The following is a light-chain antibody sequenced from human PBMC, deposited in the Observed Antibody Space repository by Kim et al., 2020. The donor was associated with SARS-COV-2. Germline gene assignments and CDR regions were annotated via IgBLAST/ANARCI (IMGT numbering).Light chain of an antibody. Sequence: EIVLTQSPDTLSLSPGERATLSCRASQTVSSNYLAWYQQSPGQAPRLLIFGASSRATGIPDRFTGSGSGTDFTLTISRVEPEDFAVYSSHQYAGSPWTFGQGTKVDIK. J-gene: IGKJ1*01. CDR1: QTVSSNY. CDR2: GAS. CDR3: HQYAGSPWT. V-gene: IGKV3-20*01.